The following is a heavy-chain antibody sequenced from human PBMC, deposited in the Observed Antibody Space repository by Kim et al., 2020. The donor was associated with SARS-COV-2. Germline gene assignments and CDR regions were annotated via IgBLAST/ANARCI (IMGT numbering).Heavy chain of an antibody. J-gene: IGHJ3*01. CDR3: ARVQLAAANAFDL. V-gene: IGHV3-48*03. Sequence: YNTDSVQGRFTSSRDNAKNSLYLEMSSLRAEDTAVYYCARVQLAAANAFDLWGQGTMVTVSS. D-gene: IGHD6-25*01.